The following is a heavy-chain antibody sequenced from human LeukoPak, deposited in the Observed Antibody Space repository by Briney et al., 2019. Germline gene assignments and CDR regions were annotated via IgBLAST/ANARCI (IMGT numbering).Heavy chain of an antibody. D-gene: IGHD2-8*02. CDR2: IKQDGSEK. CDR1: GFMSSTNW. V-gene: IGHV3-7*01. J-gene: IGHJ2*01. CDR3: ARVRTEWYIDL. Sequence: GGSLRLSCAASGFMSSTNWVTWVRQAPGMGLEWVANIKQDGSEKFYVDSVKGRFTISRDNAKNSLYLQMNSLRAEDTAVYYCARVRTEWYIDLWGRGTLVTVST.